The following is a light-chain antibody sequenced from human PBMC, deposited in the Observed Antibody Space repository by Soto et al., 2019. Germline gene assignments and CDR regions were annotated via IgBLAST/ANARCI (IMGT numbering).Light chain of an antibody. Sequence: QSVLTQPASVSGSPGQSITISCTGTSSDVGGYNYVSWYQQHPGKAPKLMIFEVSNRPSGVSNRFSGSKSANTASLTISGLQPEDEAHYYCSSYRSSSPLYVFGTGTKVTVL. CDR1: SSDVGGYNY. CDR2: EVS. CDR3: SSYRSSSPLYV. J-gene: IGLJ1*01. V-gene: IGLV2-14*01.